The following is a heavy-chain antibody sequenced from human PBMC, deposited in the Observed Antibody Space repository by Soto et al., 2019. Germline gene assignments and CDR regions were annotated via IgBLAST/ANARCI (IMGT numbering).Heavy chain of an antibody. CDR3: ASGIAVAGKPFDY. J-gene: IGHJ4*02. V-gene: IGHV4-39*01. D-gene: IGHD6-19*01. CDR2: IYYSGST. CDR1: GGSSSSSSCC. Sequence: SETLSLTCTVSGGSSSSSSCCWVCIRQPPGKGLEWIGSIYYSGSTYYNPSLKSRVTISVDTSKNQFSLKLSSVTAADTAVYYCASGIAVAGKPFDYWGQGTLVTVSS.